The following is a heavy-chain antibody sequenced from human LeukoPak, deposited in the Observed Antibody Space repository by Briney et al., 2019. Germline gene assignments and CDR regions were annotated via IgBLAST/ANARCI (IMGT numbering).Heavy chain of an antibody. CDR3: ARVSRFRDSSGWDFDY. D-gene: IGHD3-22*01. Sequence: SETLSLTCTVSSGSISTSNYYWGWVRQPPGKALEWIGNIFYSGSTYYSPSLKSRVTISLDTSRNQFSLKLNSVTAADTAVYYCARVSRFRDSSGWDFDYWGQGTLVTVSS. J-gene: IGHJ4*02. CDR2: IFYSGST. V-gene: IGHV4-39*07. CDR1: SGSISTSNYY.